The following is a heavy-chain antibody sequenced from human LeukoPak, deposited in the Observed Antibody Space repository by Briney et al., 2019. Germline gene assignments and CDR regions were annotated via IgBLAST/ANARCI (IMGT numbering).Heavy chain of an antibody. V-gene: IGHV3-48*03. CDR1: GFTFSSYE. CDR3: ARGTTALMDV. J-gene: IGHJ6*03. CDR2: ISSSGSTI. D-gene: IGHD2-21*02. Sequence: GGSLRLSCAASGFTFSSYEMNWVRQAPGKGLEWVSYISSSGSTIYYADSVKGRFTISRDNAKNSLYLQMNSLRAEDTAVYYCARGTTALMDVWGKGTTVTVSS.